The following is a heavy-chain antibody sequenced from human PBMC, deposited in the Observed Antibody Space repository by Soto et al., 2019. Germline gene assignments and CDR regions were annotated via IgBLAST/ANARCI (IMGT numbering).Heavy chain of an antibody. Sequence: EVQLLESGGGFVQPGGSLRLSCVVSGFMFRDYPMGWVRQARGKGLEWVSATTATGGSTFYADSVKGRFTISRDNSINTLYLQMNNLRVEDSAAYSCAKRSIITGGAFDMWGQGTMVTVSS. CDR2: TTATGGST. D-gene: IGHD3-3*02. J-gene: IGHJ3*02. CDR3: AKRSIITGGAFDM. CDR1: GFMFRDYP. V-gene: IGHV3-23*01.